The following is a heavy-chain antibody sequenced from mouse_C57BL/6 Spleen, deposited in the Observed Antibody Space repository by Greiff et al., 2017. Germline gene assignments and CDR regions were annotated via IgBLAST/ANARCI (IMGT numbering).Heavy chain of an antibody. V-gene: IGHV2-2*01. CDR3: ARRGFTTVVDAMYY. J-gene: IGHJ4*01. D-gene: IGHD1-1*01. CDR2: IWSGGST. CDR1: GFSLTSYG. Sequence: QVQLKESGPGLVQPSQSLSITCTVSGFSLTSYGVHWVRQSPGKGLEWLGVIWSGGSTDYNAAFISRLSISKDNSKSQVFFKMNSLQADDTAIYYCARRGFTTVVDAMYYWGQGTSVTVSS.